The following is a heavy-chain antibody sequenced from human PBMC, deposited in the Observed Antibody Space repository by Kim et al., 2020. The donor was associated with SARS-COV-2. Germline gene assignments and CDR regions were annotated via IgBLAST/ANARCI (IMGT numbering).Heavy chain of an antibody. CDR3: ARDDGFRSIDH. J-gene: IGHJ4*02. CDR2: IKPDGSLK. D-gene: IGHD6-25*01. V-gene: IGHV3-7*01. Sequence: GGSLRLSCAASGFAIGGYWMAWLRQFPGKGLEWVANIKPDGSLKFYVDSVEGRSTVSRENVKNSVYLQMNGLRPEDTAVYYCARDDGFRSIDHWGPVILV. CDR1: GFAIGGYW.